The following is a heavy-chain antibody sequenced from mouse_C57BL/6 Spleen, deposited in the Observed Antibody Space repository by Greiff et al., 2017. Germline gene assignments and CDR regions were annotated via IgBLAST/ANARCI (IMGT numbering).Heavy chain of an antibody. J-gene: IGHJ2*01. CDR1: GYTFTDYE. CDR3: TRGYGSSFYLDY. Sequence: QVQLQQSGAELVRPGASVTLSCKASGYTFTDYEMHWVKQTPVHGLEWIGAIDPETGGTAYNQKFKGKAILTADKSSSTAYMELRSLTSEDSAVYYCTRGYGSSFYLDYWGQGTTLTVSS. V-gene: IGHV1-15*01. D-gene: IGHD1-1*01. CDR2: IDPETGGT.